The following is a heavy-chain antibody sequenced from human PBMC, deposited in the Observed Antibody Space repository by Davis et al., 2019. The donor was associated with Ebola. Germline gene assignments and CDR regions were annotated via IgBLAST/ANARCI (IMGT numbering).Heavy chain of an antibody. D-gene: IGHD6-13*01. V-gene: IGHV1-18*01. J-gene: IGHJ4*02. Sequence: ASVKVSCKASGYTFTSYGISWVRQAPGQGLEWMGGIIPIFGTANYAQKLQGRVTMTTDTSTSTAYMELRSLRSDDTAVYYCARVKGRRQQLVNFDYWGQGTLVTVSS. CDR1: GYTFTSYG. CDR3: ARVKGRRQQLVNFDY. CDR2: IIPIFGTA.